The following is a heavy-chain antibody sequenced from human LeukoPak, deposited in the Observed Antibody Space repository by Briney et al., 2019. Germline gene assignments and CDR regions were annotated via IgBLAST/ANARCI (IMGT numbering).Heavy chain of an antibody. CDR2: ISYDGSNK. Sequence: PGRSLRLSCAASGFTFSSYGMHWVRQAPGKGLEWVAVISYDGSNKYYADSVKGRFTISRDNSKNTLYLQMNSLRAEDTAVYYCAKDLARGVIIGAFDIWGQGTMVTVSS. D-gene: IGHD3-10*01. CDR3: AKDLARGVIIGAFDI. V-gene: IGHV3-30*18. CDR1: GFTFSSYG. J-gene: IGHJ3*02.